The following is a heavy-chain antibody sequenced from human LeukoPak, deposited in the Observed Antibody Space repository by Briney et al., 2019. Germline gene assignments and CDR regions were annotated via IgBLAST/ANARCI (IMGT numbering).Heavy chain of an antibody. CDR1: GFTFSSYE. V-gene: IGHV3-48*03. CDR2: ISSSGSTI. J-gene: IGHJ6*04. D-gene: IGHD3-10*02. Sequence: GGSLRLSCAASGFTFSSYEMNWVRQVPGKGLEWISSISSSGSTIYYTDSVKGRFTISRDNAKNSLYLQMNSLRAEDTAVYYCAELGITMIGGVWGKGTTVTISS. CDR3: AELGITMIGGV.